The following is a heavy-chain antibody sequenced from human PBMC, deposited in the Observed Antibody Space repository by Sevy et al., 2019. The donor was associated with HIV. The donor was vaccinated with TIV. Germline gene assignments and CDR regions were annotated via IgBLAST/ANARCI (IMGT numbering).Heavy chain of an antibody. J-gene: IGHJ4*02. V-gene: IGHV3-49*03. D-gene: IGHD5-12*01. CDR3: ARGLATADTPEFYFDS. CDR2: ITRNSYEAYGGTT. CDR1: GFIFDDYA. Sequence: GGSLRLSCTTSGFIFDDYAMSWFRQAPGKGLEWVAFITRNSYEAYGGTTDYAACVKGRFIISRDDSKSIAYLQMNSLKTEDTAVYYCARGLATADTPEFYFDSWGQGTLVTVSS.